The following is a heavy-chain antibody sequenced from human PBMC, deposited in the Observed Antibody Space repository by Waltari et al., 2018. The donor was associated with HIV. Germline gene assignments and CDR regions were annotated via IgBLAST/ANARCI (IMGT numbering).Heavy chain of an antibody. Sequence: VQLVESGGGVVQPGRSLRLSCAASGFTFSNYFMHWVRLAPGKGPEWLTCISYDGSSTYYADAVKGRFTISRDNSKNTLYLQMNSLRPEDTAVYYCVKDVGATYFDYWGQGTLVTVSS. D-gene: IGHD1-26*01. V-gene: IGHV3-30*18. CDR3: VKDVGATYFDY. CDR1: GFTFSNYF. CDR2: ISYDGSST. J-gene: IGHJ4*02.